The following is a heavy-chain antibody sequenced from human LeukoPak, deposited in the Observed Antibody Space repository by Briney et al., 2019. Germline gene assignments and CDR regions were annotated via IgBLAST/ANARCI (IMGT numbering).Heavy chain of an antibody. D-gene: IGHD2-21*02. Sequence: ETLSLTCTVSGGSISSSSYYWGWIRQPPGKGLEWIGSIYYSGNSHYNPSLKSRVTISVDTSKNQFSLKLSSVTAAGTAVYYCARDRIVVVTATTDHWGQGTLVTVSS. V-gene: IGHV4-39*07. J-gene: IGHJ4*02. CDR2: IYYSGNS. CDR1: GGSISSSSYY. CDR3: ARDRIVVVTATTDH.